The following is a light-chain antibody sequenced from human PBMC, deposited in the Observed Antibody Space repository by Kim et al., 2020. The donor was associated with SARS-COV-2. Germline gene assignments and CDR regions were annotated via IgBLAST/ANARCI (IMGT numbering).Light chain of an antibody. CDR2: GKD. J-gene: IGLJ1*01. CDR1: SRREYY. Sequence: GQTVRITCQGDSRREYYSSWYQQKPGQAPLLVFYGKDTRPSWIPGRFAHSRSASTASLTIPGSQAEDDAYYYYSSRDSSYDRLLYVFGPGTKLTVL. CDR3: SSRDSSYDRLLYV. V-gene: IGLV3-19*01.